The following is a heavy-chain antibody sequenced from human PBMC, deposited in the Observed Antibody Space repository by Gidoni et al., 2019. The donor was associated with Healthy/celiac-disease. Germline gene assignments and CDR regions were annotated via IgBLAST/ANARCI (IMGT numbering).Heavy chain of an antibody. J-gene: IGHJ4*02. CDR1: GGSVSSGSYY. D-gene: IGHD3-3*01. CDR2: IYYSGST. V-gene: IGHV4-61*01. CDR3: ARDRQIFGVVTVFDY. Sequence: QVQLQESGPGLVKPSETLSLTCPVPGGSVSSGSYYWRWIRQPPGKGLEWIGYIYYSGSTNYNPSLKSRVTISVDTSKNQFSLKLSSVTAADTAVYYCARDRQIFGVVTVFDYWGQGTLVTVSS.